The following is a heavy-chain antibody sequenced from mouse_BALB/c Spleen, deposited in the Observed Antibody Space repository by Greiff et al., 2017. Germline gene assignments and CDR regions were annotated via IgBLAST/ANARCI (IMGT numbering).Heavy chain of an antibody. J-gene: IGHJ3*01. V-gene: IGHV14-1*02. CDR3: ARRGPFAY. CDR2: IDPENGNT. Sequence: VQLQQSGAELVRPGALVKLSCKASGFNIKDYYMHWVKQRPEQGLEWIGWIDPENGNTIYDPKFQGKASITADTSSNTAYLQLSSLTSEDTAVYYCARRGPFAYWGQGTLVTVSA. CDR1: GFNIKDYY.